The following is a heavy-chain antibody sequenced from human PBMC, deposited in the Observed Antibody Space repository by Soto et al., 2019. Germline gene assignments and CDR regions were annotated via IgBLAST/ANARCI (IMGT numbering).Heavy chain of an antibody. Sequence: GGSLRLSCSASGFTFNSYAMHWVRQAPGKGLEFVSAISSYGADTYYADSVKGRFAISRDNSKNTLYLQMSSLRAEDTALYYCVKEGYMRSDWYGQFDYWGQGALVTV. CDR1: GFTFNSYA. D-gene: IGHD6-19*01. CDR2: ISSYGADT. V-gene: IGHV3-64D*06. CDR3: VKEGYMRSDWYGQFDY. J-gene: IGHJ4*02.